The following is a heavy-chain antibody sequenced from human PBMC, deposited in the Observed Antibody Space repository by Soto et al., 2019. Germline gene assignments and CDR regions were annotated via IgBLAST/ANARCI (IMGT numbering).Heavy chain of an antibody. CDR3: ARDTWRSSWYDGFDY. CDR2: IYYSGST. CDR1: GGSISSYY. Sequence: SETLSLTCTVSGGSISSYYWSWIRQPPGKGLEWIGYIYYSGSTNYNPSLKSRVTISVDTSKNQFSLKLSSVTAADTAVYYCARDTWRSSWYDGFDYWGQGTLVTVSS. V-gene: IGHV4-59*01. J-gene: IGHJ4*02. D-gene: IGHD6-13*01.